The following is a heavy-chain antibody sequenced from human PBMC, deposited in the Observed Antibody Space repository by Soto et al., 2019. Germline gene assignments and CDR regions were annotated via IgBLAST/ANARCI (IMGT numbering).Heavy chain of an antibody. CDR3: ARGRAYLDGYYHVAFDI. CDR1: GYTFISYD. CDR2: MNPNSGNT. V-gene: IGHV1-8*01. Sequence: QVQLVQSGAEVKKPGASVKVSCKASGYTFISYDINWVRQATGQGLEWMGWMNPNSGNTGFAQKFPGRVTMTRNTSVTTAYLELSSLNSEDTAVYYCARGRAYLDGYYHVAFDIWRQGKRVTVSS. J-gene: IGHJ3*02. D-gene: IGHD2-21*01.